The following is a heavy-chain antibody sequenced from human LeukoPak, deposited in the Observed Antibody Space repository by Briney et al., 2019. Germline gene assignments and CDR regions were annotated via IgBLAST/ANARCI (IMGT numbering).Heavy chain of an antibody. CDR3: ARWAGTTTFDY. CDR1: GGSFSGYY. J-gene: IGHJ4*02. Sequence: SETLSPTCAVYGGSFSGYYWSWIRQPPGKGLEWIGEINHSGSTNYNPSLKSRVTISVDTSKNQFSLKLSSVTAADTAVYYCARWAGTTTFDYWGQGTLVTVSS. D-gene: IGHD4-17*01. CDR2: INHSGST. V-gene: IGHV4-34*01.